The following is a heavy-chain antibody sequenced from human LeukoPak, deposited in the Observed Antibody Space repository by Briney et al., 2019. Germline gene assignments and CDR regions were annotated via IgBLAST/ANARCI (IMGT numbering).Heavy chain of an antibody. CDR2: IIPIFGTA. J-gene: IGHJ5*02. CDR1: GGTFSSYA. D-gene: IGHD3-3*01. V-gene: IGHV1-69*05. CDR3: ARESRIQRVWSGYPRGFDP. Sequence: SVEVSCKASGGTFSSYAISWVRQAPGQGLEWMGGIIPIFGTANYAQKFQGRVTITTDESTSTAYMELSSLRSEDTAVYYCARESRIQRVWSGYPRGFDPWGQGTLVTVSS.